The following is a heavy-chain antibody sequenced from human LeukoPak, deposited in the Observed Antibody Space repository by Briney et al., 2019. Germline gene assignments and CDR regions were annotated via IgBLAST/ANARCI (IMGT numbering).Heavy chain of an antibody. Sequence: GGSLRLSCAASGLTVSSYGMSCVSQAPGKGLEWVANIKQDGSDKYYVDSVKGRFTISRDNAKNSLYLQMNSLRAEDPAVYYCARGGGSGWSGGNYFDYWGQGTLVTVSS. J-gene: IGHJ4*02. CDR1: GLTVSSYG. D-gene: IGHD6-19*01. CDR3: ARGGGSGWSGGNYFDY. CDR2: IKQDGSDK. V-gene: IGHV3-7*01.